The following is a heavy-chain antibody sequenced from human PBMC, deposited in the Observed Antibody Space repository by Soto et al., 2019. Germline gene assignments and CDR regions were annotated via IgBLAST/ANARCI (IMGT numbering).Heavy chain of an antibody. CDR1: GFTFSNYG. J-gene: IGHJ6*02. Sequence: PGGSLRLSCATSGFTFSNYGMHWVRQAPGKGLEWVAVIWYDGSKKYYADSVKGRFTISRDNSKNTLYLQMNSLRAEDTAVYFCARVYYSNLPYYFYYMDVWGQGTTVTVSS. V-gene: IGHV3-33*01. CDR2: IWYDGSKK. CDR3: ARVYYSNLPYYFYYMDV. D-gene: IGHD4-4*01.